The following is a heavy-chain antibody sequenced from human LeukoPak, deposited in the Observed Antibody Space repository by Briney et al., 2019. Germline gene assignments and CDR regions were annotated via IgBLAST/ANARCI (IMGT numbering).Heavy chain of an antibody. CDR3: VRGYYSGGSCYPTGWFDP. V-gene: IGHV1-2*06. D-gene: IGHD2-15*01. CDR2: INPNSGGT. Sequence: GASVKVSCKASGYTFTGYYMHWARQAPGQGLEWMGRINPNSGGTDYAQKFQGRVTMTRDTSISTAYMELSRLRSDDTAVYYCVRGYYSGGSCYPTGWFDPWGQGTLVTVSS. CDR1: GYTFTGYY. J-gene: IGHJ5*02.